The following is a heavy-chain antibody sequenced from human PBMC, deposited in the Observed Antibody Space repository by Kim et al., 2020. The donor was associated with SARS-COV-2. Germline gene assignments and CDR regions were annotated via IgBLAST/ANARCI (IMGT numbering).Heavy chain of an antibody. D-gene: IGHD3-22*01. J-gene: IGHJ4*02. CDR3: AKVSSSGYYHYYFDY. Sequence: SGKGRFTISRDNSKNTLNLQMNSLRAEDTAVYYCAKVSSSGYYHYYFDYWGQGTLVTVSS. V-gene: IGHV3-23*01.